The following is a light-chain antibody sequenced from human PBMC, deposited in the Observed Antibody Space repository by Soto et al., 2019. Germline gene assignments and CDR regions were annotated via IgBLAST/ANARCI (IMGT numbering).Light chain of an antibody. J-gene: IGKJ2*01. V-gene: IGKV3-15*01. Sequence: EIVMTQSPATLSLSPGERAALTCRASQNINGHLAWYQQRPGQAPRLLIFTASSRATGIPARFSGDGSGTEFTLTISSLHSEDFATYYCQQHDNGPPYTFGQGTNVEIK. CDR2: TAS. CDR1: QNINGH. CDR3: QQHDNGPPYT.